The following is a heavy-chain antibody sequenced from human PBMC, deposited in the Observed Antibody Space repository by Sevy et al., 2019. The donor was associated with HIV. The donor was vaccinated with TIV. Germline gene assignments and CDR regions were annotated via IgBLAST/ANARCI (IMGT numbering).Heavy chain of an antibody. CDR2: FLPQDTET. CDR3: ATVGLRYYSGPSVYTGDWFDP. Sequence: ASVKVSRKVSGYTLTKLSIHWVRQVPGRGLEWMGDFLPQDTETIDAQRFQGRLTMTEDTSTDTAYMELSSLTSEDTAVYYCATVGLRYYSGPSVYTGDWFDPWGQGTLVTVSS. CDR1: GYTLTKLS. V-gene: IGHV1-24*01. D-gene: IGHD2-15*01. J-gene: IGHJ5*02.